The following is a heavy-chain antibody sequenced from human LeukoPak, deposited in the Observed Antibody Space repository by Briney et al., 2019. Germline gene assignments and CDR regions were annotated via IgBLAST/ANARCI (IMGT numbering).Heavy chain of an antibody. D-gene: IGHD6-13*01. CDR2: INTNTGNP. CDR3: ARDQQPHDY. J-gene: IGHJ4*02. Sequence: ASVKVSCKTSGYTFTDFSIHWVRQAPGQGLEWMGWINTNTGNPTYAQGFTGRFVFSLDTSVSTAYLQISSLKAEDTAVYYCARDQQPHDYWGQGTLVTVSS. CDR1: GYTFTDFS. V-gene: IGHV7-4-1*02.